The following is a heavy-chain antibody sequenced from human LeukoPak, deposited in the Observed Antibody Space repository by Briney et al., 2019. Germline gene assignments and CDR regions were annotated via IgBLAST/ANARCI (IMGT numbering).Heavy chain of an antibody. CDR1: GFTFDDYG. J-gene: IGHJ4*02. CDR3: ARTSGSYYPVCFDY. D-gene: IGHD1-26*01. Sequence: SGGSLRLSCAASGFTFDDYGMSWVRHAPGKGLEWVSGINWNGGSTGYADSVKGRFTISRDNAKNSLYLQMNSLRAEDTALYYCARTSGSYYPVCFDYWGQGTLVTVSS. V-gene: IGHV3-20*04. CDR2: INWNGGST.